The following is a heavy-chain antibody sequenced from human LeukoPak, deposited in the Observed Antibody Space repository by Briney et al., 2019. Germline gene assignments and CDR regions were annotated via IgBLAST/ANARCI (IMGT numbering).Heavy chain of an antibody. D-gene: IGHD1-1*01. CDR3: ARVNINNWHSCDY. CDR2: IYHSGSP. J-gene: IGHJ4*02. CDR1: GGSISSSNW. V-gene: IGHV4-4*02. Sequence: SGTLSLTCAVSGGSISSSNWWSWVRQPPGKGLEWIGEIYHSGSPNYNPSLKSRVTISVDKSRNHFSLNLSSVTAADTAVYYCARVNINNWHSCDYWGQGTLVTVSS.